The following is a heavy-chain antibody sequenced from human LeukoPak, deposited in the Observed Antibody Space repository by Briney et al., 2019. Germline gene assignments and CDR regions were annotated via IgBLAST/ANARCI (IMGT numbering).Heavy chain of an antibody. Sequence: ASVKVSCKASGYTFTGYYMHWVRQAPGQGLEWMGWINPNSGGTNYAQKFQGRVTMTRDTSISTAYMELSRLRSDDTAVYYCARDLYYYGSGYKGVYFDYWGQGTPVTVSS. CDR2: INPNSGGT. CDR1: GYTFTGYY. D-gene: IGHD3-10*01. CDR3: ARDLYYYGSGYKGVYFDY. V-gene: IGHV1-2*02. J-gene: IGHJ4*02.